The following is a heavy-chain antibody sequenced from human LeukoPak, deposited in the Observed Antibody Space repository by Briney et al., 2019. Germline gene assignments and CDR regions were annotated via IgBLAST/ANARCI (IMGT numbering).Heavy chain of an antibody. Sequence: PGGSLRLSCAAPGFAFSSYAMHWVRQAPGKGLEWVAVISYDGSNKYYADSVKGRFTISRDNSKNTLYLQMNSLRAEDTAVYYCARDYYDSSGYYYDYWGQGTLVTVSS. J-gene: IGHJ4*02. V-gene: IGHV3-30-3*01. D-gene: IGHD3-22*01. CDR2: ISYDGSNK. CDR3: ARDYYDSSGYYYDY. CDR1: GFAFSSYA.